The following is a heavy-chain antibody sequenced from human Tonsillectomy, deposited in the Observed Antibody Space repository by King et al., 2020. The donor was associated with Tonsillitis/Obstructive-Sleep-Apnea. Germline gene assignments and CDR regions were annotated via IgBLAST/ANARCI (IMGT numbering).Heavy chain of an antibody. D-gene: IGHD2-21*01. CDR2: ISDSGGST. Sequence: DVQLVESGGGLVQPGGSLRLSCAASGFTISTYAMSWVRQAPGKGLEWVSGISDSGGSTYNVDSVKGRFTISRDNSKNTLYLQMNSLRAEDTAVYYCAKLWVLHIVVVIAHVGYSYYCYMDVWGKGTTVTVSS. V-gene: IGHV3-23*04. J-gene: IGHJ6*03. CDR3: AKLWVLHIVVVIAHVGYSYYCYMDV. CDR1: GFTISTYA.